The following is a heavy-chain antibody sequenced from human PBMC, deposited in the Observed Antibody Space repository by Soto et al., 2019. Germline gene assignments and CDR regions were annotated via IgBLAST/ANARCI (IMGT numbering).Heavy chain of an antibody. Sequence: SETLSLTCTVSDGSLSPNYWSWIRQPPGKGLEWIGYIYYAGTTTYNPSLQSRVSISLDTSKNEVSLTLTSVTAADTAVYFCARLGAFYQAMDTWGQGTLVTVSS. J-gene: IGHJ1*01. D-gene: IGHD2-2*01. CDR2: IYYAGTT. V-gene: IGHV4-59*08. CDR1: DGSLSPNY. CDR3: ARLGAFYQAMDT.